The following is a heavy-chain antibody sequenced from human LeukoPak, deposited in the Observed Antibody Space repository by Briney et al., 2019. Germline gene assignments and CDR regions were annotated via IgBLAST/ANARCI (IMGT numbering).Heavy chain of an antibody. J-gene: IGHJ6*03. CDR3: ARHGVAYGSGRGYYMGV. Sequence: GESLNTSCKSSTYSSPDLLLGWVRPVPGKGLDWIGIIYPGDSDTRYSPSFQGQVTISADKSISTAYLQWSSLKASDTAMYYCARHGVAYGSGRGYYMGVWGKGTTVTVSS. CDR2: IYPGDSDT. CDR1: TYSSPDLL. D-gene: IGHD3-10*01. V-gene: IGHV5-51*01.